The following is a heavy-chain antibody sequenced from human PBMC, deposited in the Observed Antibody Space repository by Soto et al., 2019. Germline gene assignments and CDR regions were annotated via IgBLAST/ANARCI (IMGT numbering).Heavy chain of an antibody. V-gene: IGHV4-31*03. CDR1: GRSVSSGVYY. J-gene: IGHJ5*01. Sequence: SETLSLTCTVSGRSVSSGVYYWTWIRQHPGKGLEWIGYIYHIGRPSYNPSLKSRLSMSLDTSKNQFSLNLTSVTAADTAIYYCVRDRALNSSGHWFDSWGQETMVTV. D-gene: IGHD6-19*01. CDR3: VRDRALNSSGHWFDS. CDR2: IYHIGRP.